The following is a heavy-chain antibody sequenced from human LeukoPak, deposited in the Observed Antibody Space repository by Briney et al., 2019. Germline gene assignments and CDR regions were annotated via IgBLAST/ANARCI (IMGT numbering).Heavy chain of an antibody. CDR1: GGSISGYY. J-gene: IGHJ4*02. Sequence: SETLSLICSVSGGSISGYYWSWIRQPAGKGLEWIGRIYTSGSTNYNPSLKSRVTMSVDTSKNQFSLKLSYVTAADTAVYYCARGVEYDYVWGSYRYFDYWGQGTLVTVSS. CDR2: IYTSGST. D-gene: IGHD3-16*02. V-gene: IGHV4-4*07. CDR3: ARGVEYDYVWGSYRYFDY.